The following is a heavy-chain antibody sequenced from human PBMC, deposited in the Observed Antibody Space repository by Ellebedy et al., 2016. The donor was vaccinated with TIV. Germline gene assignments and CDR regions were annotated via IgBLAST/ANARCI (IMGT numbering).Heavy chain of an antibody. Sequence: SETLSLTXTVSGGSISSYYWSWVRQPPGKGLEWIGEIYHSGSTNCNPSLKSRVAISVDKSKNQFSLKLSSVTAADTAVYYCARDLYGSGRGSVDPWGQGTLVTVSS. D-gene: IGHD3-10*01. V-gene: IGHV4-59*12. CDR1: GGSISSYY. J-gene: IGHJ5*02. CDR3: ARDLYGSGRGSVDP. CDR2: IYHSGST.